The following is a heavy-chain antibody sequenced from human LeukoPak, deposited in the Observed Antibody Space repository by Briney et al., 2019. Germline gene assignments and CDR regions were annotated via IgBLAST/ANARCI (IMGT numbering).Heavy chain of an antibody. CDR2: IYYSGST. D-gene: IGHD6-13*01. CDR3: ARVTVAAAAGGLDY. Sequence: SETLSLTCTVSGGSISSYYWSWIRQPPGKGLEWIGYIYYSGSTNYNPSLKSRVTISVDTSKNQFSLKLSSVTAADTAVYYCARVTVAAAAGGLDYWGQGTLVTVSS. V-gene: IGHV4-59*01. J-gene: IGHJ4*02. CDR1: GGSISSYY.